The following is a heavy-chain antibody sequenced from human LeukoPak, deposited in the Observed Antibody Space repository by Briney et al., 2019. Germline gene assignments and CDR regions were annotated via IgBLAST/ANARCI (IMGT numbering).Heavy chain of an antibody. CDR1: GGSISSGGYY. Sequence: SETLSLTCTVSGGSISSGGYYWSWIRQHPGKGLEWIGYIYYSGSIYYNPSLKSRVTISVDTSKNQFSLKLSSVTAADTAVYYCARDESDAFDIWGQGTMVTVSS. CDR3: ARDESDAFDI. J-gene: IGHJ3*02. V-gene: IGHV4-31*03. CDR2: IYYSGSI.